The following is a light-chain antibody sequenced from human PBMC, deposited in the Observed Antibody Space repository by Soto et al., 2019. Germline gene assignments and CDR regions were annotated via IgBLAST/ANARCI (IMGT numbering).Light chain of an antibody. CDR1: GNEVGHHNI. CDR2: EVS. Sequence: QSALTQPRSVSGSPGQSVTISCTATGNEVGHHNIVSWYQQHPGKVPKLIIYEVSNRSSGVPDRFSGSKSGNTASLVISGLQVDDEADYYFCAHTERNPHVFVTGTKVTVL. V-gene: IGLV2-11*01. CDR3: CAHTERNPHV. J-gene: IGLJ1*01.